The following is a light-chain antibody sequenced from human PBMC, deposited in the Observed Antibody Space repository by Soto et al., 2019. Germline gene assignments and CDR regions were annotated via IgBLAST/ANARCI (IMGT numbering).Light chain of an antibody. CDR1: SSNIGSNT. V-gene: IGLV1-44*01. J-gene: IGLJ2*01. Sequence: QSVLTQPPSASGTPGQRVTISCSGSSSNIGSNTVNWYQQLPRTAPKLIIYSNNQRPSGIPVRFSGSKSGTSASLAISGLQSEDEADYYCAAWDDSLKGVVFGRGTKLTVL. CDR3: AAWDDSLKGVV. CDR2: SNN.